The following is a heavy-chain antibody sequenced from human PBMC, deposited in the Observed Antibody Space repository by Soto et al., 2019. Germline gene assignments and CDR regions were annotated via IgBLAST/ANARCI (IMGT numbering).Heavy chain of an antibody. J-gene: IGHJ2*01. CDR2: VWHDGSNR. D-gene: IGHD2-2*01. Sequence: QVQLVESGGGVVQPGRSLRLSCAASGFTFSSYGMHWVRRAPGKGLEWVAVVWHDGSNRYYADSVKGRFTISRDNSKNTLYLQMNSLRGEDTAVYYCAITPSSSLYWYFDLWVRGTLVTVS. CDR1: GFTFSSYG. CDR3: AITPSSSLYWYFDL. V-gene: IGHV3-33*01.